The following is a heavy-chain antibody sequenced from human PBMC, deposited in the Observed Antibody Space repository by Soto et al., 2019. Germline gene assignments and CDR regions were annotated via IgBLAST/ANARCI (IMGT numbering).Heavy chain of an antibody. CDR2: IWYDGSNK. V-gene: IGHV3-33*01. CDR3: ARELLVATIQHCGMAV. Sequence: HPGGSLRLACAASGFTFSSYGMHWVRQAPGKGLEWVAVIWYDGSNKYYADSVKGRFTISRDNSKNTLYLQMNSMRAEDTAVYYCARELLVATIQHCGMAVWGQGTTVTVSS. J-gene: IGHJ6*02. CDR1: GFTFSSYG. D-gene: IGHD5-12*01.